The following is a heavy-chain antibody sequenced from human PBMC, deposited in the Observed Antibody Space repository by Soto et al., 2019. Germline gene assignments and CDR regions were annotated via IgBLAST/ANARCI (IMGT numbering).Heavy chain of an antibody. CDR2: ISYDGSNK. CDR1: GFTFSSYA. V-gene: IGHV3-30-3*01. J-gene: IGHJ4*02. CDR3: ARDDSEYSSSSFYDY. Sequence: PGGSLRLSCAASGFTFSSYAMHWVRQAPGKGLEWVAVISYDGSNKYYADSVKGRFTISRDNSKNTLYLQMNSLRAEDTAVYYCARDDSEYSSSSFYDYWGQGTLVTVSS. D-gene: IGHD6-6*01.